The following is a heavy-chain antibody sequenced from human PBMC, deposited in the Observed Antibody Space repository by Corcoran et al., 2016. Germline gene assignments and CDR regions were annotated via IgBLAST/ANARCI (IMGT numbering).Heavy chain of an antibody. D-gene: IGHD3-3*01. J-gene: IGHJ4*02. CDR1: GFTFSSYG. Sequence: QVQLVESGGGVVQPGRSLRLSCAASGFTFSSYGMHWVRQAPGKGLEWVAVISYDGSNKYYADSGKGRFTISRDNSKNTLYLQMNSRRAEDTAVYDGAKVRGVGYYDFWSGHGAFDYWGQGTLVTVSS. CDR2: ISYDGSNK. V-gene: IGHV3-30*18. CDR3: AKVRGVGYYDFWSGHGAFDY.